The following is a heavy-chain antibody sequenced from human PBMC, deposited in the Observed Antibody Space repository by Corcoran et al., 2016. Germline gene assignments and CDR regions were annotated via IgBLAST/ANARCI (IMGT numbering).Heavy chain of an antibody. V-gene: IGHV3-33*01. CDR1: GFTFSSYG. CDR2: IWYDGSNK. Sequence: QVQLVESGGGVVQPGRSLRLSCAASGFTFSSYGMHWVRQAPGKGLEWVAVIWYDGSNKYYADSVKGRFTISRDNSKNTLYRQMNSLRAEDTAVYYCGRDPWFTTSGGMDVWGQGTTVTVSS. CDR3: GRDPWFTTSGGMDV. D-gene: IGHD3-22*01. J-gene: IGHJ6*02.